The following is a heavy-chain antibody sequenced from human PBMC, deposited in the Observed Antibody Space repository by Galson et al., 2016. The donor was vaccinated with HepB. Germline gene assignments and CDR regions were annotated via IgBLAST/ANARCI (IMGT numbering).Heavy chain of an antibody. J-gene: IGHJ4*02. CDR3: AREQSSSWSPFDY. D-gene: IGHD6-13*01. CDR1: GYTFATHG. Sequence: SVKVSCKASGYTFATHGISWVRQAPGEGLEWMGWVRVFDGHTDSAQKFQDRVSFTAATSTNTAYMELRSLTYDDTAVYFCAREQSSSWSPFDYWGQGTLVAVSS. CDR2: VRVFDGHT. V-gene: IGHV1-18*01.